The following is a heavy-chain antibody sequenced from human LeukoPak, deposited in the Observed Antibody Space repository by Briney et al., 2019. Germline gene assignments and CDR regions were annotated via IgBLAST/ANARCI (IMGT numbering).Heavy chain of an antibody. V-gene: IGHV3-20*04. CDR1: GFTFDDYG. J-gene: IGHJ4*02. CDR3: ARVKLASYYFDY. CDR2: INWNGGST. Sequence: PGXXLRLSCAASGFTFDDYGMSWVRHAPGKGLEWVSGINWNGGSTVYADCVKGRFTISRDNSKNSLYLQMNSLRAEDTALYYCARVKLASYYFDYWGQGTLVTVSS. D-gene: IGHD1-26*01.